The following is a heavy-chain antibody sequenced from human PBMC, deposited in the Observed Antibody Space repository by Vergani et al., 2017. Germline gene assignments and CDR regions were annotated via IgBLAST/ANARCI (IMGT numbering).Heavy chain of an antibody. D-gene: IGHD4-17*01. Sequence: QVQLVQSGAEVKKPGASVKVSCKASGYTFTSYGISWVRQAPGQGLEWMGWISAYNGNTNYAQKLQGRVTMTTDTSTSTAYMERRSLRSDDTAVYYCAREAYGDYLSYYYYCYMAVWGKGTTVTVSS. V-gene: IGHV1-18*01. CDR1: GYTFTSYG. J-gene: IGHJ6*03. CDR2: ISAYNGNT. CDR3: AREAYGDYLSYYYYCYMAV.